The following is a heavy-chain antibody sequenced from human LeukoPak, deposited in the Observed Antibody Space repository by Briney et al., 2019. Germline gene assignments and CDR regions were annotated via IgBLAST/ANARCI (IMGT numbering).Heavy chain of an antibody. CDR2: ISGSGGST. Sequence: GGSLRLSCAASGFTFSSYSMNWVRQAPGKGLEWVSAISGSGGSTYYADSVKGRFTISRDNSKNTLYLQMNSLRAEDTAVYYCAKDLKLRYFDRGAFDIWGQGTMVTVSS. J-gene: IGHJ3*02. V-gene: IGHV3-23*01. CDR3: AKDLKLRYFDRGAFDI. CDR1: GFTFSSYS. D-gene: IGHD3-9*01.